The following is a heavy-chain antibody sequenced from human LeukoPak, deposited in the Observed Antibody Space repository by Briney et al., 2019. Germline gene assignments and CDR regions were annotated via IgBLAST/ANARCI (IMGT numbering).Heavy chain of an antibody. D-gene: IGHD3-22*01. V-gene: IGHV1-69*13. Sequence: SVKVSCTASGGTFSSYAISWVRQAPGQGLEWMGGIIPIFGTANYAQKFQGRVTITADESTSTAYMELSSLRSEDTAVYYCAREFTYYYDSSGKFDYWGQGTLVTVSS. CDR2: IIPIFGTA. J-gene: IGHJ4*02. CDR3: AREFTYYYDSSGKFDY. CDR1: GGTFSSYA.